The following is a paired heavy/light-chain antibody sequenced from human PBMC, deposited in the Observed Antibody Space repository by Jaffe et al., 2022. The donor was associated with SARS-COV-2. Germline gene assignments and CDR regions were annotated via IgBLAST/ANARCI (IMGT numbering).Light chain of an antibody. Sequence: QAVVTQEPSLTVSPGGTVTLTCGSSTGAVTSGHYPYWFQQKPGQAPRTLIYDTSNKNSWTPARFSGSLLGGKAALTLSGAQPEDEADYYCLLSYSSIRVFGRGTKLTVL. CDR1: TGAVTSGHY. V-gene: IGLV7-46*01. J-gene: IGLJ2*01. CDR2: DTS. CDR3: LLSYSSIRV.
Heavy chain of an antibody. CDR1: GFSVSNVW. J-gene: IGHJ5*02. Sequence: EVQLVESGGGLVEPGGSLRLSCAASGFSVSNVWMRWVRQAPGKGPECIGQIRSKTDGGTADYAAPVKGRFTISRDDSKNTLYLQMNSLKTEDTAVYYCTTLYRLDPWGQGTLVIVSS. V-gene: IGHV3-15*01. CDR2: IRSKTDGGTA. D-gene: IGHD1-26*01. CDR3: TTLYRLDP.